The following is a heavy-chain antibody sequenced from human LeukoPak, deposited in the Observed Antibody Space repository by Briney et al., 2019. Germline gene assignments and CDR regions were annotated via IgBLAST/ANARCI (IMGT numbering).Heavy chain of an antibody. D-gene: IGHD5-18*01. V-gene: IGHV1-18*01. CDR2: ITPYNGKT. J-gene: IGHJ4*02. CDR3: ARVRDTCADY. CDR1: GYTFTNFG. Sequence: ASVKVSCKASGYTFTNFGISWVRQAPGQGLAWMGWITPYNGKTYYPQKFQGRVTLTTDTSTSTAYMELRSLRSDDTAVYYCARVRDTCADYWGQGTLVTVSS.